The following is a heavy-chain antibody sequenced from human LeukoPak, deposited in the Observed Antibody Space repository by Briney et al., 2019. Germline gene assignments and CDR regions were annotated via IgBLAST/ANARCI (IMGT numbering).Heavy chain of an antibody. Sequence: PGGSLRLSCAASGFTFSSYALSWVRQAPGKGLEWVSSISGGVENRYYADSVKGRFIISRDDPKNTFYLQMNSLRAEDTAVYHCAKVHDSGTYATLDYWGQGTLVTVSS. D-gene: IGHD3-10*01. CDR1: GFTFSSYA. V-gene: IGHV3-23*01. CDR2: ISGGVENR. CDR3: AKVHDSGTYATLDY. J-gene: IGHJ4*02.